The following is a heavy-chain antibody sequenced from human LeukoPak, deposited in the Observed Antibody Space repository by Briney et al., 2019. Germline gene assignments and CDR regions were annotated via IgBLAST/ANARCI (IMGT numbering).Heavy chain of an antibody. Sequence: PGGALSLSCAAAGFRLNDYGMHWARQAPGKGLEGVGYIRFDENKKYYAESVKGRLTISRQNSNSTLYLQMNSLTTVDTAVYFCAKCLTRFGEVPNPHYYYYYMDVWGKGTPVTVS. V-gene: IGHV3-30*02. CDR2: IRFDENKK. CDR1: GFRLNDYG. J-gene: IGHJ6*03. CDR3: AKCLTRFGEVPNPHYYYYYMDV. D-gene: IGHD3-3*01.